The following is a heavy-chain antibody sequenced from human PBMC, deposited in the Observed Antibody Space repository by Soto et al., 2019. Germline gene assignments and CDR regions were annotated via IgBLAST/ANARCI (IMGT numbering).Heavy chain of an antibody. J-gene: IGHJ3*01. D-gene: IGHD5-12*01. V-gene: IGHV1-18*01. CDR2: ISAYNGNT. CDR3: ASGDGYGDAFDL. CDR1: GGTFTSYG. Sequence: ASVKVACKASGGTFTSYGISWVRQAPGQGLEWMGWISAYNGNTNYAQKLQGRVTMTTDTSTSTAYMELRSLRSDDTAVYYCASGDGYGDAFDLWGQGTMVTVSS.